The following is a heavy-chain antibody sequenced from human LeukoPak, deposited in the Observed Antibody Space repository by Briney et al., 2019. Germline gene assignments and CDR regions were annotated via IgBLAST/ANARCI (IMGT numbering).Heavy chain of an antibody. D-gene: IGHD1-1*01. CDR2: ISSSSSYI. CDR1: GFTFSRYT. CDR3: ARDRYDHDYYYYYMDV. J-gene: IGHJ6*03. V-gene: IGHV3-21*01. Sequence: GGSLRLTCAASGFTFSRYTMNWVRQAPGKGLEWVSSISSSSSYIYYADSVKGRFTISRDNAKNSLYLQMNSLRAEDTAVYYCARDRYDHDYYYYYMDVWGKGTTVTVSS.